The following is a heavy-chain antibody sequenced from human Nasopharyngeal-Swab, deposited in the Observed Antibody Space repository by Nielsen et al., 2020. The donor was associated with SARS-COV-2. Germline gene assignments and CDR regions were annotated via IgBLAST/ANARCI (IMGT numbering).Heavy chain of an antibody. CDR2: ISSSSSTI. Sequence: WIRQPPGKGLEWVSCISSSSSTIYYADSVKGRFTISRDNAKNSLYLQMNSLRDEDTAVYYCARRDTAMVLTDYWGQGTLVTVSS. J-gene: IGHJ4*02. V-gene: IGHV3-48*02. CDR3: ARRDTAMVLTDY. D-gene: IGHD5-18*01.